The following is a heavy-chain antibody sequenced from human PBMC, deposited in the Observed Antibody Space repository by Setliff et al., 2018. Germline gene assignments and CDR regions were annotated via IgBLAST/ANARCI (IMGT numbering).Heavy chain of an antibody. CDR3: ARADSDSYYPYYFDF. Sequence: PGGSLRLSCAASGFTFSYYAMTWVRQAPGKGLEWVSYINSGMTRDYTDSVKGRFTVSRDSSQNKIHLQMDSLRAEDTGKYFCARADSDSYYPYYFDFWGQGALVTVSS. CDR1: GFTFSYYA. CDR2: INSGMTR. V-gene: IGHV3-23*01. D-gene: IGHD3-22*01. J-gene: IGHJ4*02.